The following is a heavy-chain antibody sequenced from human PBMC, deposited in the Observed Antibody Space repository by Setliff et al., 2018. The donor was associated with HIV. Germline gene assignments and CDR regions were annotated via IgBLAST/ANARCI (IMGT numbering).Heavy chain of an antibody. CDR1: GYTFTSYY. V-gene: IGHV1-46*01. D-gene: IGHD1-26*01. CDR3: ARGGARSHGATRVAGAFDI. CDR2: INPSGGST. Sequence: ASVKVSCKASGYTFTSYYMHWVRQAPGQGLEWMGIINPSGGSTSYAQKFQGRVTTTRDTSTSTVYMELSSLRSEDTAVYYCARGGARSHGATRVAGAFDIWGQGAMVTVSS. J-gene: IGHJ3*02.